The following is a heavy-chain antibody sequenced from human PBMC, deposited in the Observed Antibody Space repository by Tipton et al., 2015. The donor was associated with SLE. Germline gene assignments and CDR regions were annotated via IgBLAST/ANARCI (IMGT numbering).Heavy chain of an antibody. D-gene: IGHD3-22*01. CDR1: GFTFSSYA. CDR3: AKDSTENYYDSSGLFDY. V-gene: IGHV3-21*01. Sequence: GSLRLSCAASGFTFSSYAMNWVRQAPGKGLEWVSSISSSSSYIYYADSVKGRFTISRDNSKNTLYLQMNSLRAEDTAVYYCAKDSTENYYDSSGLFDYWGQGTLVTVSS. J-gene: IGHJ4*02. CDR2: ISSSSSYI.